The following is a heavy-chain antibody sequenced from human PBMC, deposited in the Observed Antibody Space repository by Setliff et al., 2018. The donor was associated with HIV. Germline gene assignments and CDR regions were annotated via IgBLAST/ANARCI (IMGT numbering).Heavy chain of an antibody. CDR2: INNSGST. V-gene: IGHV4-34*01. CDR1: GGSFGTYY. J-gene: IGHJ5*02. D-gene: IGHD6-13*01. Sequence: SETLSLTCAVYGGSFGTYYWSWIRQPPGVGLQWIGEINNSGSTHYNPSLKSRVTISLDTSKNHFSLQLRSVTAADTAVYHCARQNIAAYWFDPWGQGTLVTVSS. CDR3: ARQNIAAYWFDP.